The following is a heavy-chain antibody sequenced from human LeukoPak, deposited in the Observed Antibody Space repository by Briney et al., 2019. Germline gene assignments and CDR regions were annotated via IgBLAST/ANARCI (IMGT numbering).Heavy chain of an antibody. Sequence: GASVKVSCKASGYTFTGYYMHWVRQAPGQGLEWMGWISAYNGNTNYAQKLQGRVTMTTDTSTSTAYMELRSLRSDDTAVYYCAREGNNVNYYDSSGYYSWDYWGQGTLVTVSS. CDR1: GYTFTGYY. V-gene: IGHV1-18*04. J-gene: IGHJ4*02. CDR2: ISAYNGNT. CDR3: AREGNNVNYYDSSGYYSWDY. D-gene: IGHD3-22*01.